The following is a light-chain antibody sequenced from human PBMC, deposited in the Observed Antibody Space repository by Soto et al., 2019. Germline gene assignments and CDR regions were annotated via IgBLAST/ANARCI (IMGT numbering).Light chain of an antibody. J-gene: IGLJ2*01. CDR3: QTWGAGHVV. CDR2: VKSDGSH. CDR1: SGHSSYA. V-gene: IGLV4-69*01. Sequence: QPVLTQSPSASASPGASVKLTCTLSSGHSSYAIAWHQQQPEKGPRYLMRVKSDGSHTKGDGIPDRFSGSSSGAERYLTIASRQSDDEADYYCQTWGAGHVVFGGGTQLTVL.